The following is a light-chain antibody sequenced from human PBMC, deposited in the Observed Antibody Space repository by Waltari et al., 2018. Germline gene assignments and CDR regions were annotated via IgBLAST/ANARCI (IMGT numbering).Light chain of an antibody. CDR2: GAS. CDR3: LQSYRTPLT. Sequence: DIQMTQSPYSLSASVGDRVSIPCRASQNIRTFLNWYQHKPGKAPKLLVYGASNLEGGVPSRFSGSGSGTDFILTISSLQPEDFATYYCLQSYRTPLTFGGGTKVEIK. V-gene: IGKV1-39*01. J-gene: IGKJ4*01. CDR1: QNIRTF.